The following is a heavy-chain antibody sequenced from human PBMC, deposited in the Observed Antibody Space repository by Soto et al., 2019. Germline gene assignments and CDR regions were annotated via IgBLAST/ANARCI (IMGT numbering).Heavy chain of an antibody. CDR3: ARAGSCGGDCYVNYYYGMDV. CDR1: GGAISSGGYH. V-gene: IGHV4-31*03. D-gene: IGHD2-21*02. Sequence: SETLSLTCNVSGGAISSGGYHWSWIRQYPGKGLEWIGHTFHSGSTNYNSSLQSRLTISVDTSKNQFSLHLSSVTAADTAVYYCARAGSCGGDCYVNYYYGMDVWGQGTTVTVSS. J-gene: IGHJ6*02. CDR2: TFHSGST.